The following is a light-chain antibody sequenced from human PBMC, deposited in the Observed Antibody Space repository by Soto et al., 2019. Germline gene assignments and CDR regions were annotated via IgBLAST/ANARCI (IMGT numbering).Light chain of an antibody. Sequence: QSVLTQPPSASGSPGQSVTISCTGSSSDVGGYNYVSWYQQHPGKAPKLMIYEVSKRPSGVPDRLSGSNTGNTASLTVSGLQAEDEADEYCSSYGGSNTVVFGGGTKLTVL. CDR1: SSDVGGYNY. J-gene: IGLJ2*01. CDR3: SSYGGSNTVV. V-gene: IGLV2-8*01. CDR2: EVS.